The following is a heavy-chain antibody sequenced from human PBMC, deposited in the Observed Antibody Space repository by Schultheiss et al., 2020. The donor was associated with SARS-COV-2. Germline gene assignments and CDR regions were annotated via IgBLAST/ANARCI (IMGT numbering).Heavy chain of an antibody. J-gene: IGHJ6*03. CDR2: INWNGGST. CDR3: AKAFGPYYYYYMDV. V-gene: IGHV3-23*01. Sequence: GGSLRLSCAASGFTFSSYAMSWVRQAPGKGLEWVSGINWNGGSTGYADSVKGRFTISRDNSKNTLYLQMNSLRAEDTAVYYCAKAFGPYYYYYMDVWGKGTTVTVSS. D-gene: IGHD3-10*01. CDR1: GFTFSSYA.